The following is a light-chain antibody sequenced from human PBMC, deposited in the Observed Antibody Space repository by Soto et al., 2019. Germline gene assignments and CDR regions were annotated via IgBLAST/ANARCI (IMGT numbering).Light chain of an antibody. CDR1: SSDVGGYNY. V-gene: IGLV2-11*01. J-gene: IGLJ3*02. CDR3: CSYAGRYSWV. Sequence: QSALTQPRSVSGSPGQSVTMSCTGTSSDVGGYNYVSWYQQHPGKAPKFMIYDVSKRPSGVPDRFSGYKSGNTASLTISGLQAEDEADYYCCSYAGRYSWVFGGGTERTVL. CDR2: DVS.